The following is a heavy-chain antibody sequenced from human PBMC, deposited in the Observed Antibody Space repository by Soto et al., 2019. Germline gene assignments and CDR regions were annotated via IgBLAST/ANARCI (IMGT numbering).Heavy chain of an antibody. D-gene: IGHD3-16*01. J-gene: IGHJ4*02. CDR3: ASVTFGGVVLAH. Sequence: SETLSLTCTVSAASFSKYYWSWIRQPPGKGLEWIGYIYFNGNTNYNPSLKRRVTISIDTSKRQISLNLTSVTDADTAVYYCASVTFGGVVLAHWGQGTLVTVSS. V-gene: IGHV4-59*01. CDR1: AASFSKYY. CDR2: IYFNGNT.